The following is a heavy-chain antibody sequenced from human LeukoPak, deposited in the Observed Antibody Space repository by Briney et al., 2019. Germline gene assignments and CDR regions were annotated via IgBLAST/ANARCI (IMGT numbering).Heavy chain of an antibody. CDR1: GFTFSSHA. CDR3: ARDYGSGSYYGQQQLIYYYYYGMDV. D-gene: IGHD3-10*01. CDR2: ISYDGSNK. V-gene: IGHV3-30-3*01. J-gene: IGHJ6*02. Sequence: GRSLRLSCAASGFTFSSHAMHWVRQAPGKGLEWVAVISYDGSNKYYADSVKGRFTISRDNSKNTLYLQMNSLRAEDMAVYYCARDYGSGSYYGQQQLIYYYYYGMDVWGQGTTVTVSS.